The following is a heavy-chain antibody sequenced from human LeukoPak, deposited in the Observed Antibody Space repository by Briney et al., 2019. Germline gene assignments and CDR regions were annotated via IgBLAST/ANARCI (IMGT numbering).Heavy chain of an antibody. CDR3: ASTGSYYVGGAFDI. CDR2: INPNSGGT. CDR1: GYTFTGYY. V-gene: IGHV1-2*02. Sequence: ASVKVSCKASGYTFTGYYMHWVRQAPGQGLEWMGWINPNSGGTNYAQKFQGRVTMTRDTSISTAYMELSRLRSEDTAVYYCASTGSYYVGGAFDIWGQGTMVTVSS. D-gene: IGHD1-26*01. J-gene: IGHJ3*02.